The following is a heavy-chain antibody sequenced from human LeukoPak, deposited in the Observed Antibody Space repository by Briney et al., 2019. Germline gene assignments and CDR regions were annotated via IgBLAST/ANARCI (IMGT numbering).Heavy chain of an antibody. CDR1: GGTFSSYA. D-gene: IGHD3-22*01. J-gene: IGHJ4*02. CDR3: ARESVEGYYDSSGYPYFDY. Sequence: GASVKVPCKASGGTFSSYAISWVRQAPEQGLEWMGGIIPIFGTANYAQKFQGRVTITADESTSTAYMELSSLRSEDTAVYYCARESVEGYYDSSGYPYFDYWGQGTLVTVSS. CDR2: IIPIFGTA. V-gene: IGHV1-69*13.